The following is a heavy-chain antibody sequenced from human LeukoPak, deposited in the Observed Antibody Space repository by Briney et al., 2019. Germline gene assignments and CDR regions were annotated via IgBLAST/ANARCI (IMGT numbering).Heavy chain of an antibody. J-gene: IGHJ4*02. Sequence: GGSLRLSCAASGFTFSSYWMSWVRQAPGKGLEWVANIKQDGSEKYYVDSVKGRFTISRDNAKNSLYLQMNSLRAEDTAVYYCVREDSSSWFDYWGQGTLVTVSS. CDR1: GFTFSSYW. CDR3: VREDSSSWFDY. CDR2: IKQDGSEK. D-gene: IGHD6-13*01. V-gene: IGHV3-7*03.